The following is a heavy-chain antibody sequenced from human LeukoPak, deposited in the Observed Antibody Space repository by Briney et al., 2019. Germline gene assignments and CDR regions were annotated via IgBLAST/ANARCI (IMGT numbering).Heavy chain of an antibody. V-gene: IGHV4-59*08. CDR1: GGSISRYF. Sequence: SEIRSLTCTGTGGSISRYFWSWIRQPPGKGLEWIGYIYYSGSTNYNPSLKSRVTISVDTSKNQFSLKLSSVTAADTAVYYCARQGLGDAFDIWGQGTMVTVSS. CDR3: ARQGLGDAFDI. CDR2: IYYSGST. J-gene: IGHJ3*02. D-gene: IGHD6-6*01.